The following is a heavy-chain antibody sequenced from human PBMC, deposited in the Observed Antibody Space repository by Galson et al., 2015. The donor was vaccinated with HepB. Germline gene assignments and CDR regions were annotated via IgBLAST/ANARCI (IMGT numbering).Heavy chain of an antibody. CDR2: INHSGST. D-gene: IGHD3-3*01. CDR1: GGSFSRYY. CDR3: ARNPTDWSGYCRNFDF. J-gene: IGHJ4*02. V-gene: IGHV4-34*01. Sequence: ETLSLTCAVYGGSFSRYYWSWIRQPPGKGLEWIGEINHSGSTNYNPSLKSRVTISVDTPKNQFSLKLNFVTAADTAVYYCARNPTDWSGYCRNFDFWGQGTLVTVSS.